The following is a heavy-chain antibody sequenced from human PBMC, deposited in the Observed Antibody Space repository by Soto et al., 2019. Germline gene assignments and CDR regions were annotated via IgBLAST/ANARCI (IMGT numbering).Heavy chain of an antibody. J-gene: IGHJ6*02. CDR2: IKSKTDGGTT. D-gene: IGHD3-3*01. Sequence: GGSLRLSCAASGFTFSNAWMNWVRQAPGKGLEWVGRIKSKTDGGTTDYAAPVKGRFTISRDDSKNTLYLQMNSLKTEDTAVYYCTTDVGTIFGVDQEHYYYGMDVWGQGTTVTVSS. V-gene: IGHV3-15*07. CDR1: GFTFSNAW. CDR3: TTDVGTIFGVDQEHYYYGMDV.